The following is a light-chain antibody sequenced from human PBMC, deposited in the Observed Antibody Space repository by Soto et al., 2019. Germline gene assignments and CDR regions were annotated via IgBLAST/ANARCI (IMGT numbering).Light chain of an antibody. V-gene: IGKV1-33*01. J-gene: IGKJ3*01. CDR2: EAS. CDR1: EDISNY. CDR3: QQYDNLPFT. Sequence: DIQMTQSPSSLSASVGDRVTITCQASEDISNYLNWYQQKPGKAPKLLIYEASNLETRVPSRFSGSGSGTDFTLTTSSLEPEDITTYYCQQYDNLPFTFGPGTKVDIK.